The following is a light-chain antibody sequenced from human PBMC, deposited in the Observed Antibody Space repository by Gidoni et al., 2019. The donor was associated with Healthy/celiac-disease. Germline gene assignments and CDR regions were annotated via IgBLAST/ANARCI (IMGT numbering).Light chain of an antibody. J-gene: IGKJ2*01. Sequence: DIHLPQSPSSLSSSVGDRVTITCQASQDISNYLNWYQHKPGKAPKLLIYDASNLETGVPSTISGSGSGTDFTFTSSSLQDEDIATYYCQQYDKLATFGQGTKLEIK. V-gene: IGKV1-33*01. CDR1: QDISNY. CDR2: DAS. CDR3: QQYDKLAT.